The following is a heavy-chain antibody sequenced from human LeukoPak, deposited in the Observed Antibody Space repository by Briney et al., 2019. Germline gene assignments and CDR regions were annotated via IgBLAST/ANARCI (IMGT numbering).Heavy chain of an antibody. Sequence: GASVKVSCKASGYTFTSYDINWVRQAPGQGLEWMGIINPSGGSTSYAQKFQGRVTMTRDTSTSTVYMELRSLRSEETAVYYCARGFDYGDYPEAGFDPWGQGTLVTVSS. V-gene: IGHV1-46*01. D-gene: IGHD4-17*01. CDR2: INPSGGST. CDR3: ARGFDYGDYPEAGFDP. CDR1: GYTFTSYD. J-gene: IGHJ5*02.